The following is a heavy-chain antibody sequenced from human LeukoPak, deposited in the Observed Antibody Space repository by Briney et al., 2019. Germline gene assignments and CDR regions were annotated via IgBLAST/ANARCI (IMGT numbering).Heavy chain of an antibody. CDR3: AKDSELGYCRTGTCVRWFDP. J-gene: IGHJ5*02. Sequence: SQTLSLTCTVSGGSISSGSYYWRWIRQPAGKGLEWIGRIYTSGSTNYNPSLMSRVTMSVDTSKNQFSLKLSSVTAADTAVYYCAKDSELGYCRTGTCVRWFDPWGQGTLVTVSS. CDR2: IYTSGST. CDR1: GGSISSGSYY. V-gene: IGHV4-61*02. D-gene: IGHD2-15*01.